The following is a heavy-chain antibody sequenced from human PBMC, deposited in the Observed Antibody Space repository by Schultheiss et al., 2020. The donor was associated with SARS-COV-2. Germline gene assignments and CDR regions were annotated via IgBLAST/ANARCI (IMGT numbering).Heavy chain of an antibody. CDR1: GYTFTSYY. CDR3: ARSRRPQTYNWFDP. CDR2: IITIFGTA. V-gene: IGHV1-69*13. Sequence: SVKVSCKASGYTFTSYYMHWVRQAPGQGLEWMGGIITIFGTANYAQKFQGRVTITADESTSTAYMELSSLRSEDTAVYYCARSRRPQTYNWFDPWGQGTLVTVSS. J-gene: IGHJ5*02.